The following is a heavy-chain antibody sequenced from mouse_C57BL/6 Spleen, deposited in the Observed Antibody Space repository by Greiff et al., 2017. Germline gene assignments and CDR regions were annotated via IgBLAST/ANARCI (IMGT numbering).Heavy chain of an antibody. Sequence: QVQLQQSGAELVKPGASVKISCKASGYAFSSYWMNWVKQRPGKGLEWIGQIYPGDGDTNYNGKFKGKATLTADKSSSTAYMQLRSLTSEDSAVYFCARKSNYFWYFDVLGTGTTVTVSS. J-gene: IGHJ1*03. CDR3: ARKSNYFWYFDV. CDR2: IYPGDGDT. D-gene: IGHD2-5*01. V-gene: IGHV1-80*01. CDR1: GYAFSSYW.